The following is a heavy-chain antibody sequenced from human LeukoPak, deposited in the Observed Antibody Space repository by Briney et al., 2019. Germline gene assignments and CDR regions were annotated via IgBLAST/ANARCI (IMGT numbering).Heavy chain of an antibody. D-gene: IGHD3-3*01. Sequence: GESLKISCKGSGYSFTSYWIGWVRQMPGKGLEWMGIVFPVDSDTRYSPSFQGQVTISADKSISTAYLQWSSLKASDTAMYYCARHVFVSPYDFWERFDYWGQGTLVTVSS. CDR3: ARHVFVSPYDFWERFDY. CDR1: GYSFTSYW. CDR2: VFPVDSDT. J-gene: IGHJ4*02. V-gene: IGHV5-51*01.